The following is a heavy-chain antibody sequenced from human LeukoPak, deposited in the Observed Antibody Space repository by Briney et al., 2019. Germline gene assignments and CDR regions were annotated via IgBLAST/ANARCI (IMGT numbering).Heavy chain of an antibody. CDR1: GFTFSSYW. CDR2: IIQDGSAK. CDR3: AREDEDYFDY. J-gene: IGHJ4*02. V-gene: IGHV3-7*01. Sequence: GGSLRLSCAASGFTFSSYWMTWVRQAPGKGLEWVANIIQDGSAKYYVDSVKGRFTISRDNAKNSLYLQMNSLRAEDTAVYYCAREDEDYFDYWGQGTLVTVSS.